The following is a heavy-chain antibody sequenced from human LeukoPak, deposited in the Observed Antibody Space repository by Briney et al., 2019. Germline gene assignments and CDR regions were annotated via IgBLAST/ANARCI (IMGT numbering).Heavy chain of an antibody. J-gene: IGHJ3*02. CDR3: ATDYGDYEAFDI. CDR1: GYTVTESS. CDR2: FDPEDGET. Sequence: ASVKVSCKVSGYTVTESSMHWVRQAPGKGLEWMGGFDPEDGETIYAQKFQGRVTMTEDTSTDTAYMELSSLRSEDTAVYYCATDYGDYEAFDIWGQGTMVTVSS. D-gene: IGHD4-17*01. V-gene: IGHV1-24*01.